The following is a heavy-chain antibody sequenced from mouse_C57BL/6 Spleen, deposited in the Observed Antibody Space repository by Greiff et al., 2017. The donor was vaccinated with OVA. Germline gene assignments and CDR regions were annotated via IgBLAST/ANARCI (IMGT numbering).Heavy chain of an antibody. CDR3: ARSNSSGYPAWFAY. V-gene: IGHV1-52*01. Sequence: QVQLQQPGAELVRPGSSVKLSCKASGYTFTSYWMHWVKQRPIQGLEWIGNIDPSDSETHYNQKFKDKATLTVDKSSSTAYMQISSLTSEDSAVYYCARSNSSGYPAWFAYWGQGTLVTVSA. J-gene: IGHJ3*01. D-gene: IGHD3-2*02. CDR1: GYTFTSYW. CDR2: IDPSDSET.